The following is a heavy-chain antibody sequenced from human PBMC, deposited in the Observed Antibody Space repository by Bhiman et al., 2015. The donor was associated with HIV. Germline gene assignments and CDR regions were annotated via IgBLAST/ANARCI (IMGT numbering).Heavy chain of an antibody. CDR2: ISWNSGNM. J-gene: IGHJ4*02. V-gene: IGHV3-9*01. CDR1: GFTFDDYA. CDR3: VRGAQNHVGSMSYLDH. D-gene: IGHD3-10*01. Sequence: EVQLVESGGGLVQPGRSLRLSCAASGFTFDDYAMHWVRQAPGKGLEWVSGISWNSGNMGYADSVKGRFTISRDSAKNSLYLQMNSLRPEDTALYYCVRGAQNHVGSMSYLDHWGQGTLVTVSS.